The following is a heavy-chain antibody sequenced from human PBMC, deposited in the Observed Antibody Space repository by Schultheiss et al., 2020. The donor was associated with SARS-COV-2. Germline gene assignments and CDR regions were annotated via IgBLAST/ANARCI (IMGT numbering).Heavy chain of an antibody. V-gene: IGHV3-48*01. Sequence: GGSLRLSCAASGFTFSSYGMHWVRQAPGKGLEWVSYISSSSSTIYYADSVKGRFTISRENAKNSLYLQMNSLRAGDTAVYYCARVAAAGPDLGMDVWGQGTTVTVSS. CDR1: GFTFSSYG. CDR2: ISSSSSTI. D-gene: IGHD6-13*01. J-gene: IGHJ6*02. CDR3: ARVAAAGPDLGMDV.